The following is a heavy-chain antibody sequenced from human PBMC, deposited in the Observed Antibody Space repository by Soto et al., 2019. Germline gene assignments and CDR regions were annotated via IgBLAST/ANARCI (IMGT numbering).Heavy chain of an antibody. V-gene: IGHV5-51*01. CDR2: IYPGDSDT. Sequence: GESLKISCKGSGYSFTSYWIGWVRQMPGKGLEWMGIIYPGDSDTRYSPSFQGQVTISADKSISTAYLQWSSLKASDTAMYYCARPGSYYDFWSGYYRDDAFDIWGQGTMVTVSS. J-gene: IGHJ3*02. D-gene: IGHD3-3*01. CDR3: ARPGSYYDFWSGYYRDDAFDI. CDR1: GYSFTSYW.